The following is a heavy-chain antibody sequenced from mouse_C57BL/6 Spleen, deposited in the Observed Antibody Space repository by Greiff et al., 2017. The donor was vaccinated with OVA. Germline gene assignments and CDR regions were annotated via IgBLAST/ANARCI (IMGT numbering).Heavy chain of an antibody. CDR1: GFTFSDYG. CDR2: ISSGSSTI. D-gene: IGHD2-4*01. V-gene: IGHV5-17*01. J-gene: IGHJ4*01. Sequence: EVKLEESGGGLVKPGGSLKLSCAASGFTFSDYGMHWVRQAPEKGLEWVAYISSGSSTIYYADTVKGRFTISRDNAKNTLFLQMTSLRSEDTAMYYCARRRDYDYDGDYYAMDYWGQGTSVTVSS. CDR3: ARRRDYDYDGDYYAMDY.